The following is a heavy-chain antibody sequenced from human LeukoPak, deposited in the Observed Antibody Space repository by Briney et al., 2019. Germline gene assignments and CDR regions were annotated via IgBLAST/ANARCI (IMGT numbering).Heavy chain of an antibody. D-gene: IGHD1-20*01. J-gene: IGHJ4*02. CDR2: FDPEDGET. V-gene: IGHV1-24*01. CDR1: GYTFTSYG. Sequence: ASVKVSCKASGYTFTSYGISWVRQAPGQGLEWMGGFDPEDGETIYAQKFQGRVTMTEDTSTDTAYMELSSLRSEDTAVYYCATVLTGTTSFDYWGQGTLVTVSS. CDR3: ATVLTGTTSFDY.